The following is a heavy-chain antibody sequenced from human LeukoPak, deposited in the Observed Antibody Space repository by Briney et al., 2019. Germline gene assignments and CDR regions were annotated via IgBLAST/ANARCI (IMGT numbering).Heavy chain of an antibody. CDR1: GFTFSSYW. Sequence: GGSLRLSCAASGFTFSSYWMHWIRQAPGKGLVWVSRINTDGITTSYADSVKGRFTISRDNAKNTLYLQMNSLRAEDTAVYYCARGGGPLGDYWGQGTLVTVSS. V-gene: IGHV3-74*01. CDR3: ARGGGPLGDY. D-gene: IGHD3-16*01. J-gene: IGHJ4*02. CDR2: INTDGITT.